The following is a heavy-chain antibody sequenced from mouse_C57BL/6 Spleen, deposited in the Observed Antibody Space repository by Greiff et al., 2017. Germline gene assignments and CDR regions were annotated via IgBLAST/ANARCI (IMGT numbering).Heavy chain of an antibody. D-gene: IGHD1-1*01. CDR2: FYPGSGSI. Sequence: VQRVESGAELVKPGASVKLSCKASGYTFTEYTIHWVKQRSGQGLEWIGWFYPGSGSIKYNEKFKDKATLTADKSSSTVYMELSRLTSEDSAVYFCARHVETTVVATGYFDVWGTGTTVTVSS. V-gene: IGHV1-62-2*01. CDR3: ARHVETTVVATGYFDV. CDR1: GYTFTEYT. J-gene: IGHJ1*03.